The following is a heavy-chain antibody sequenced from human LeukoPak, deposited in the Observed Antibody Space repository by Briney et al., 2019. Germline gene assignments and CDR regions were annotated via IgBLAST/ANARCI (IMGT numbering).Heavy chain of an antibody. D-gene: IGHD3-16*01. V-gene: IGHV3-21*01. Sequence: GGSLRLSCVASGFTLSSYNMNWVRQAPGKGLEWVSSISSSSGYIYYADSVKGRFTISRDNAKNSLYLQMNSLRAEDTAVYYCARGDAFSGDHWGQGTLVTVSS. CDR2: ISSSSGYI. J-gene: IGHJ4*02. CDR3: ARGDAFSGDH. CDR1: GFTLSSYN.